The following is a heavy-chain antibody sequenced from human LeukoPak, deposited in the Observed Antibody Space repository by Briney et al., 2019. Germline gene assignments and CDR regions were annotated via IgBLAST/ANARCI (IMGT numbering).Heavy chain of an antibody. CDR1: GFTFSSYG. CDR3: ARWEIRGTAHQLDY. CDR2: ISSTSSYI. J-gene: IGHJ4*02. Sequence: GGSLRLSCAASGFTFSSYGMHWVRQAPGKGLEWVSSISSTSSYIYYADSVKGRFTISRDNAKNSIYLQMNSLRAGDTAVYYCARWEIRGTAHQLDYWGQGTLVTVSS. D-gene: IGHD1-7*01. V-gene: IGHV3-21*01.